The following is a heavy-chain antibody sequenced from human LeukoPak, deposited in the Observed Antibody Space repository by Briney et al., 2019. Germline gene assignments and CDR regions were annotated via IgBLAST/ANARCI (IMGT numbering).Heavy chain of an antibody. Sequence: SETLSLTCTVSAGSINNYYWSWIRQPPGKGLEWIGYISYSGSTNYNPSLKSRVTISVDTSKNQFSLKLSSVTAADTAVYYCARLGPAAGTSFDYWGQGTLVTVSS. CDR2: ISYSGST. J-gene: IGHJ4*02. V-gene: IGHV4-59*08. D-gene: IGHD6-13*01. CDR1: AGSINNYY. CDR3: ARLGPAAGTSFDY.